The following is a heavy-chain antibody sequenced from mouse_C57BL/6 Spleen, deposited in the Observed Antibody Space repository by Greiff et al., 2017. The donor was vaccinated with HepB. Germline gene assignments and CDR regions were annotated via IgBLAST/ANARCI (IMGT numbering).Heavy chain of an antibody. Sequence: VQLQQSGAELVRPRASVTLSCKASGYTFTDYEMHWVKQTPVHGLEWIGAIDPETGGTAYNQKFKGKAILTADKSSSTAYMELRSLTSEDSAVYYCTRRGNGSSPFAYWGQGTLVTVSA. CDR3: TRRGNGSSPFAY. CDR1: GYTFTDYE. V-gene: IGHV1-15*01. CDR2: IDPETGGT. J-gene: IGHJ3*01. D-gene: IGHD1-1*01.